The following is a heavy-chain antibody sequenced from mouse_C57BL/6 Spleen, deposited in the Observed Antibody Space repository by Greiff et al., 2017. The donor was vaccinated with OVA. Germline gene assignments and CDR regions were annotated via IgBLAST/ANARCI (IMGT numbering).Heavy chain of an antibody. V-gene: IGHV6-3*01. J-gene: IGHJ4*01. CDR2: IRLKSDNYAT. D-gene: IGHD2-14*01. Sequence: EVQLQESGGGLVQPGGSMKLSCVASGFTFSNYWMNWVRQSPEKGLEWVAQIRLKSDNYATHYAESVKGRFTISRDDSKSSVYLQMNNLRAEDTGIYYCTENYYRYAMDYWGQGTSVTVSS. CDR1: GFTFSNYW. CDR3: TENYYRYAMDY.